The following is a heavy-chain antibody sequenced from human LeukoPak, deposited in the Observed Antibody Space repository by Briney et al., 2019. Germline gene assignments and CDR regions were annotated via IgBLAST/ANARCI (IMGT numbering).Heavy chain of an antibody. CDR3: ARDQNIVVVVTAMGRNNWFDP. CDR2: INHSGSN. J-gene: IGHJ5*02. CDR1: GGSFSGYY. D-gene: IGHD2-15*01. Sequence: PSETLSLTCDVYGGSFSGYYWSWNRHPQGKGLEWNGEINHSGSNNYHPSLKSRVTISVDTSKNQFSLKLSSVTAADTAVYYCARDQNIVVVVTAMGRNNWFDPWGQGTLVTVSS. V-gene: IGHV4-34*01.